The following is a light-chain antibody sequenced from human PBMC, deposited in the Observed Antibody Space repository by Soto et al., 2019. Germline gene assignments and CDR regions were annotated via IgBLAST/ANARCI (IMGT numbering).Light chain of an antibody. CDR3: QQYYHSPLT. J-gene: IGKJ4*01. CDR2: WAS. CDR1: QSVLYSSNNKNY. V-gene: IGKV4-1*01. Sequence: DIVMTQSPGSLAVSLGERATINCKSSQSVLYSSNNKNYLAWYQQKAGQPPKLLIYWASTRESGVPDRFRGSGSATDFTLTITSLQAEDVAVYYCQQYYHSPLTFGGGTKVEIK.